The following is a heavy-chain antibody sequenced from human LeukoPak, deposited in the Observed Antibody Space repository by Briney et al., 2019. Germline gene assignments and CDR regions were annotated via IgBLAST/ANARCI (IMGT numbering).Heavy chain of an antibody. J-gene: IGHJ4*02. Sequence: PSETLSLTCTVSGGSISSYYWNWIRQPPGKGLEWIGYIYYGGSTNYNPSLKSRVTISVDKSKNQFSLKLSSVTAADTAVYYCAKTKDYYDSSGYYHYFDYWGQGTLVTVSS. CDR1: GGSISSYY. V-gene: IGHV4-59*12. D-gene: IGHD3-22*01. CDR2: IYYGGST. CDR3: AKTKDYYDSSGYYHYFDY.